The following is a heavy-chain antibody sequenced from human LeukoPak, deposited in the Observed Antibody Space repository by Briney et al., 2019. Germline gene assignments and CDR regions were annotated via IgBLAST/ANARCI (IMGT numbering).Heavy chain of an antibody. Sequence: GGSLRLSCEASGFTFNNYAMSWVRQTPGKGLEWVAATVGGRPDTYHADSMKGRLTISRDNSKNTLYLEMNSLRPEDTAMYYCAKGRATAVANWYFGLWGRGALVTVSS. CDR3: AKGRATAVANWYFGL. V-gene: IGHV3-23*01. J-gene: IGHJ2*01. D-gene: IGHD5-18*01. CDR1: GFTFNNYA. CDR2: TVGGRPDT.